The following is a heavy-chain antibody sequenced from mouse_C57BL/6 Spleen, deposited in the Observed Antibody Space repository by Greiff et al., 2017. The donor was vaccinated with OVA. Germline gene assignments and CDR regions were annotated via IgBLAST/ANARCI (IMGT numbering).Heavy chain of an antibody. CDR2: IRLKSDNYAT. V-gene: IGHV6-3*01. CDR1: GFTFSNYW. CDR3: TGHLYAMDY. Sequence: EVKLVESGGGLVQPGGSMKLSCVASGFTFSNYWMNWVRQSPEKGLEWVAQIRLKSDNYATHYAESVKGRFTISRDDSKSSVYLQMNNLRADATGIYYCTGHLYAMDYWGQGTSVTVSS. J-gene: IGHJ4*01.